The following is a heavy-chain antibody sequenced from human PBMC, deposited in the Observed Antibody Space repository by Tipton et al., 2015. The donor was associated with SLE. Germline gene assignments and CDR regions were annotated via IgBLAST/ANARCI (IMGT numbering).Heavy chain of an antibody. Sequence: LRLSCTVSGGSISSGSYYWSWIRQPAGKGLEWIGRIYTSGSTNYNPSLKSRVTISVDTPKNQFSLTLGSVTAADTAVYYCARDSAGGGDIWGQGTMVTVSS. CDR3: ARDSAGGGDI. V-gene: IGHV4-61*02. J-gene: IGHJ3*02. CDR2: IYTSGST. CDR1: GGSISSGSYY. D-gene: IGHD3-10*01.